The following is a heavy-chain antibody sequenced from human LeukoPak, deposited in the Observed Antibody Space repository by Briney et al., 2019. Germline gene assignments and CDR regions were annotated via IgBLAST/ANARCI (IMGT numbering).Heavy chain of an antibody. CDR2: IYYSGST. J-gene: IGHJ6*03. CDR1: GGSISSSSYY. Sequence: PSETLSLTYTVSGGSISSSSYYWGWIRQPPGKGLEWIGGIYYSGSTYYNPSLKSRVTISVDTSKNQFSLKLSSVTAADTAVYYCARHRLMGGQWLAKSHNYYYYMDVWGKGTTVTISS. V-gene: IGHV4-39*01. CDR3: ARHRLMGGQWLAKSHNYYYYMDV. D-gene: IGHD6-19*01.